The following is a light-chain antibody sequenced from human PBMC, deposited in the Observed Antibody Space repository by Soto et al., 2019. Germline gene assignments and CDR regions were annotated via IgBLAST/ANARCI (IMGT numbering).Light chain of an antibody. CDR3: QQMWA. J-gene: IGKJ1*01. Sequence: EILLTHSPGTLSLSPVEVATLSCRASQSVSSSYLAWYQQKPGQAPRLLIYGASSRDTGIPDRFSGSGSGTDLTLTISRLQPEDFAVHYCQQMWAFGQGNKGDIK. CDR1: QSVSSSY. V-gene: IGKV3-20*01. CDR2: GAS.